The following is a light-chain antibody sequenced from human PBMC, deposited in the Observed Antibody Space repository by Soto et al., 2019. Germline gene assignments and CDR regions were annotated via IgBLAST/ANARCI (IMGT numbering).Light chain of an antibody. Sequence: QSVLTQPPSVSAAPGQKVTISCSGSSSNIGNNYVSWYQQLPGTAPKLLISDNDKRPSGIPDRFSGSKSGTSATLGITGLQTGDEADYYCGTWDTSLLAGVFGGGTKLTVL. CDR1: SSNIGNNY. J-gene: IGLJ2*01. CDR2: DND. CDR3: GTWDTSLLAGV. V-gene: IGLV1-51*01.